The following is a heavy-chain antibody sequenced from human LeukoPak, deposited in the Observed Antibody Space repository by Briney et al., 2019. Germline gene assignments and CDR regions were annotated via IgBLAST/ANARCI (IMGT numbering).Heavy chain of an antibody. V-gene: IGHV3-9*01. J-gene: IGHJ6*02. CDR1: GFTFDDYA. CDR3: AEMAQLDGMDV. Sequence: GGSLRLSCAASGFTFDDYAMHWVRQAPGKGLEWVSGISWNSGSISHADSVKGRFTISRDNAKNSLYLQMNSLRAEDTALYYWAEMAQLDGMDVGGQGTTVTVSS. CDR2: ISWNSGSI. D-gene: IGHD3-10*01.